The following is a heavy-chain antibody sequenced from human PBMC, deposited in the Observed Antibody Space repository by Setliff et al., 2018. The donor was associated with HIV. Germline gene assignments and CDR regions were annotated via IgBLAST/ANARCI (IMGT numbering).Heavy chain of an antibody. V-gene: IGHV1-69*13. J-gene: IGHJ5*02. CDR2: IIPMFVTA. Sequence: SVKVSCKASGGNFRFYAFSWVRQAPGQGLEWMGGIIPMFVTANYAQKFQDRVTITADESTSTAYMELSSLRFEDTAVYYCARAKATRQARPTNCFNPWGQGTLVTVSS. D-gene: IGHD1-1*01. CDR1: GGNFRFYA. CDR3: ARAKATRQARPTNCFNP.